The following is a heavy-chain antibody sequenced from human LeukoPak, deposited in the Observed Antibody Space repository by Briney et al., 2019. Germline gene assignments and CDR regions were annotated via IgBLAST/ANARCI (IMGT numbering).Heavy chain of an antibody. Sequence: ASVKVSCKASGYTFTSYYIHWVRQAAGQGLEWMGIIYPGGGSTNSAQKFQGRVTMTRDISTSTVYMELSSLRSEDTAVYYCARDNDFDYWGQGTLVTVSS. CDR2: IYPGGGST. D-gene: IGHD2-8*01. CDR1: GYTFTSYY. CDR3: ARDNDFDY. V-gene: IGHV1-46*01. J-gene: IGHJ4*02.